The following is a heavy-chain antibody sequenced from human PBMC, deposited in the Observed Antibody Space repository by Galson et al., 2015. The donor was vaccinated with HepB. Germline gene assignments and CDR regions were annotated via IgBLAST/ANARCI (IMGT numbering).Heavy chain of an antibody. CDR2: INPSGGST. CDR1: GYSFSTYY. CDR3: ARERNMVVPATVAKGGNYYMDV. D-gene: IGHD2-2*01. V-gene: IGHV1-46*01. J-gene: IGHJ6*03. Sequence: SVKVSCKASGYSFSTYYIHWVRQAPGQGLEWTGIINPSGGSTTYAQKFQGTVTMTRDTSTGTVYMELSSLRSEDTAVYYCARERNMVVPATVAKGGNYYMDVWGKGTTVTVSS.